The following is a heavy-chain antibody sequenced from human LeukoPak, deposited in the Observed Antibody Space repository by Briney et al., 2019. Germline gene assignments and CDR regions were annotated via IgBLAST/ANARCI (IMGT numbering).Heavy chain of an antibody. J-gene: IGHJ4*02. CDR3: ARGGTVFGVVISSYFDY. CDR2: IYTSGST. Sequence: SQTLSLTCTVSGGSISSGSYYWSWIRQPAGKGLEWIGRIYTSGSTNYNPSLKSRVTISVDTSKNQFSLKLSSVTAADTAVYYCARGGTVFGVVISSYFDYWGQGTLVTVSS. CDR1: GGSISSGSYY. D-gene: IGHD3-3*01. V-gene: IGHV4-61*02.